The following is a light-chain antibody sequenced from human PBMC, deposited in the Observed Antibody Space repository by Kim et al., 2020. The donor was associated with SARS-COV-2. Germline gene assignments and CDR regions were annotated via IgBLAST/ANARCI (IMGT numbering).Light chain of an antibody. CDR2: KAS. Sequence: SASVGDRVTITCRATQSLSNWLAWYEQKLGKAPKLLIYKASVLESGVPSRFSGSGSGTEFSLTISSLQPDDFATYYCQQYKTETWTFGQGTKLEI. CDR1: QSLSNW. J-gene: IGKJ1*01. V-gene: IGKV1-5*03. CDR3: QQYKTETWT.